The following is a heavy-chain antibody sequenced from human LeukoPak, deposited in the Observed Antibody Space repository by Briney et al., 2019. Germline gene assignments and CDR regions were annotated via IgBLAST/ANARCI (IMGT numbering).Heavy chain of an antibody. CDR3: ARLKDAVTIFDC. CDR2: IRTDGSNK. J-gene: IGHJ5*01. Sequence: GGSLRLSRAASGFTFSSFGMHWVRQAPGKGLEWVSFIRTDGSNKNYAESVKGRFTISRDNTKNSLYVQMSSLRAEDTAMYYCARLKDAVTIFDCWGQGILVTVSS. V-gene: IGHV3-30*02. CDR1: GFTFSSFG. D-gene: IGHD4-17*01.